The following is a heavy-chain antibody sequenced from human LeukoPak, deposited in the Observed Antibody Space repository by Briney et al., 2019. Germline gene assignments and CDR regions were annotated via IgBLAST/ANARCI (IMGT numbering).Heavy chain of an antibody. CDR1: GGSISSYY. CDR2: IYYSGST. J-gene: IGHJ3*02. CDR3: ARDPARSSGWYRAFDI. D-gene: IGHD6-19*01. Sequence: SETLSLTCTVSGGSISSYYWSWIRQPPGKGLEWIGYIYYSGSTNYNPSLKSRVTISVDTSKNQFSLKLSPVTAADTAVYYCARDPARSSGWYRAFDIWGQGTMVTVSS. V-gene: IGHV4-59*01.